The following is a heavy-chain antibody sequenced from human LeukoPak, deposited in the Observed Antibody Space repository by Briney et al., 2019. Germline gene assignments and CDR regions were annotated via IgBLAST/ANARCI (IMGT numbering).Heavy chain of an antibody. V-gene: IGHV4-59*01. CDR2: IYYSGST. CDR3: AQAKSGYDPLEAFDI. CDR1: GGSISSYY. J-gene: IGHJ3*02. Sequence: SETLSLTCTVSGGSISSYYWSWIRQPPGKGLEWIGFIYYSGSTNYNPSLKSRVTISVDTSKNQFSLKLSSVTAADTAVYYCAQAKSGYDPLEAFDIWGQGTMVTVSS. D-gene: IGHD5-12*01.